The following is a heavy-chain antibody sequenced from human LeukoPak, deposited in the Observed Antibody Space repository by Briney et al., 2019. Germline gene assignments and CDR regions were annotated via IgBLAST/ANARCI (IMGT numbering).Heavy chain of an antibody. CDR2: INPNSGGT. CDR1: GYTFTGYY. CDR3: ACMGIPDY. V-gene: IGHV1-2*02. D-gene: IGHD2-8*01. J-gene: IGHJ4*02. Sequence: VASVKVSRTASGYTFTGYYMLWVRQAPGQGLEWMGWINPNSGGTNYAQKFQGRVTMTRDTSISTAYMELSRLRSDDTAVYYCACMGIPDYCGQGTLVTVSS.